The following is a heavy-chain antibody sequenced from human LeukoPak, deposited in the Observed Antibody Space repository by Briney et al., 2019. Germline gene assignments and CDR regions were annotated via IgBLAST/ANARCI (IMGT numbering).Heavy chain of an antibody. J-gene: IGHJ4*02. CDR2: INSDGSSI. CDR1: GFTFSTYA. V-gene: IGHV3-74*01. Sequence: GGSLRLSCAASGFTFSTYAMSWVRQAPGKGLVWVSRINSDGSSIGYADSVEGRFTIARDNAKNTLYLQMNSLRAEGTAVYYCVRGKYYYDSSGSRLFDYWGQGTLVTVSS. D-gene: IGHD3-22*01. CDR3: VRGKYYYDSSGSRLFDY.